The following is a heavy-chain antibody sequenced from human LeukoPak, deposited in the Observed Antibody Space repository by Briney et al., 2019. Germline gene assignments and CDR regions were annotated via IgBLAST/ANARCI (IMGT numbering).Heavy chain of an antibody. V-gene: IGHV4-59*01. CDR3: ARDLGYCSGGSCYLDAFDI. Sequence: SETLSLTCTVSGGSISTYYWSWIRQPPGKGLEWIGYIYHSGSTDYNPSLKSRVTISVDTSKNQFSLKLSSVTAADTAVYYCARDLGYCSGGSCYLDAFDIWGQGTMVTASS. D-gene: IGHD2-15*01. J-gene: IGHJ3*02. CDR1: GGSISTYY. CDR2: IYHSGST.